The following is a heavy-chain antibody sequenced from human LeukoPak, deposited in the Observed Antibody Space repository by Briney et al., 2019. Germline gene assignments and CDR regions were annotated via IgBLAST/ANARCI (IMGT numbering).Heavy chain of an antibody. Sequence: GGSLRLSCAASGFTFTSFGMHWVRHAPGKGLGWVAFIRYDGSNKYYADSVKGRFTISRDNSKNTLYLQMNSLRAEDTAVYYCAKDSGSSWDNWFDAWGEGTLVTVSS. D-gene: IGHD6-13*01. CDR2: IRYDGSNK. CDR1: GFTFTSFG. CDR3: AKDSGSSWDNWFDA. V-gene: IGHV3-30*02. J-gene: IGHJ5*02.